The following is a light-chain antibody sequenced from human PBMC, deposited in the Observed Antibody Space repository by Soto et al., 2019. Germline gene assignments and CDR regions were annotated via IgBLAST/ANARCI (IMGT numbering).Light chain of an antibody. CDR3: SAQTSSSPVV. CDR1: SSNIGGSS. V-gene: IGLV1-44*01. CDR2: TNS. J-gene: IGLJ2*01. Sequence: QSVLTQHPSASGTPGQTVTISCSGSSSNIGGSSVNWYQHLPGTAPTLLIYTNSRPPSGVPDHFSGSKPGTSASLTISAAQYEDEALYYCSAQTSSSPVVSGGGTKVTVL.